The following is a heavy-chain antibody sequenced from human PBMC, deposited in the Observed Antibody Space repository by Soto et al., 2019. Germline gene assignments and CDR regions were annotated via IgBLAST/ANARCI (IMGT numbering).Heavy chain of an antibody. D-gene: IGHD2-21*02. V-gene: IGHV5-51*01. CDR1: FXTYW. CDR3: AXGQQVTILDY. CDR2: IYPGDSDT. J-gene: IGHJ4*02. Sequence: FXTYWIAWVRQMPGKGLEWMGIIYPGDSDTRYSPSFQGQVTISADKSISTAYLQWSSLKASDTAMYYYAXGQQVTILDYWGQGTRVTVSS.